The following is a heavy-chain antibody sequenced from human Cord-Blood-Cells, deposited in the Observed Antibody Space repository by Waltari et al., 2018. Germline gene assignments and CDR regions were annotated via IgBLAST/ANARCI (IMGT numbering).Heavy chain of an antibody. D-gene: IGHD3-22*01. CDR3: ARRAFYYYDSSGYYY. CDR1: GGSFRGYY. V-gene: IGHV4-34*01. CDR2: INHSGST. J-gene: IGHJ4*02. Sequence: QVQLQQWGAGLLKPSETLSLTCAVYGGSFRGYYWSWIRQPPGKGLEWIGEINHSGSTNYNPSLKSRVTISVDTSKNQFSLKLSSVTAADTAVYYCARRAFYYYDSSGYYYWGQGTLVTVSS.